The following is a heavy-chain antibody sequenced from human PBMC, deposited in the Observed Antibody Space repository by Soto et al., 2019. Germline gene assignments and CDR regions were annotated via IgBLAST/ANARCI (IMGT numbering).Heavy chain of an antibody. D-gene: IGHD6-25*01. CDR2: IWYDGSNK. J-gene: IGHJ4*02. CDR3: ASGPSAAAAVGY. V-gene: IGHV3-33*01. Sequence: GGSLRLSCVASGSSLDSYSMNWLRQAPGKGLEWVAVIWYDGSNKYYADSVKGRFTISRDNSKNTLYLQMNSLRAEDTAVYYCASGPSAAAAVGYWGQGTLVTVSS. CDR1: GSSLDSYS.